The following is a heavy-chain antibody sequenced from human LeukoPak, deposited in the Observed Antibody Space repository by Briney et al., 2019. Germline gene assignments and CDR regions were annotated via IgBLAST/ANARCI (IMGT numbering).Heavy chain of an antibody. J-gene: IGHJ3*02. V-gene: IGHV4-34*01. CDR3: AREPTYNWNAYTDAFDI. CDR2: INHSGST. D-gene: IGHD1-20*01. CDR1: GGSFSGYY. Sequence: PSETLSLTCAVYGGSFSGYYWSWIRQPPGKGLEWIGEINHSGSTNYNPSLKSRVTISVDTSKNQFSLKLSSVTAADTAVYYCAREPTYNWNAYTDAFDIWGQGTMVTVSS.